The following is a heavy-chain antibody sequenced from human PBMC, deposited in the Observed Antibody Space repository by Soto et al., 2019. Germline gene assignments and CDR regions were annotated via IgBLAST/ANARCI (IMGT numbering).Heavy chain of an antibody. J-gene: IGHJ6*02. V-gene: IGHV3-74*01. CDR2: INSDGSST. CDR3: ARDRIVVVPAAQKPRGMDV. Sequence: GGSLRLSCAASGFTFSSYWMPWVRQAPGKGLVWVSRINSDGSSTSYADSVKGRFTIPRDNAKNTLYLQMNSLRAEDTAVYYCARDRIVVVPAAQKPRGMDVWGQGTTVTVSS. CDR1: GFTFSSYW. D-gene: IGHD2-2*01.